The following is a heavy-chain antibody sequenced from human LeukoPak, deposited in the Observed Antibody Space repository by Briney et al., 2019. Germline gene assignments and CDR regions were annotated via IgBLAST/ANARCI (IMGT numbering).Heavy chain of an antibody. D-gene: IGHD3-10*02. CDR2: MNPNVGGA. V-gene: IGHV1-2*02. J-gene: IGHJ4*02. Sequence: ASVKVSCKASGGTLSSYAISWVRQAPGQGPEWMGWMNPNVGGANFPQKFQGRVTVTSDPAISAAYMELRRLRSDDTAVYYCARGVFGESLESWGQGTLVTVSS. CDR1: GGTLSSYA. CDR3: ARGVFGESLES.